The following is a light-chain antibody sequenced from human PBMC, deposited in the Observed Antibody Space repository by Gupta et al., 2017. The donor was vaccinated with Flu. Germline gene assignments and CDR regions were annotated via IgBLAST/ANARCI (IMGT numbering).Light chain of an antibody. CDR1: SNDVGGYNR. J-gene: IGLJ1*01. Sequence: QSAPTQPRSVSVSPGQSVTISCTGTSNDVGGYNRVSWYEQRPGKAPKLILYDVTERPSGVPDRFSGSKSGNTTSLTISGRQAEDEADYYCSTHAGRGSWVFGTGTTVTVL. V-gene: IGLV2-11*01. CDR2: DVT. CDR3: STHAGRGSWV.